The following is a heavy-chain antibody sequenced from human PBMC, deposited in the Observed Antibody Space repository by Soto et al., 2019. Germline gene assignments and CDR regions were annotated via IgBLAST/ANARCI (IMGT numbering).Heavy chain of an antibody. Sequence: SETLSLTCTVAGGSVSSSSCYWGWIRQPPGKGLEWIGSIYYSGSTYYNPSLKSRVTISVDTSKNQFSLKLSSVTAADTAVYYCAKDGGPAYCNSPGCSAEHFDYWGQGTQVTVSS. J-gene: IGHJ4*02. CDR1: GGSVSSSSCY. CDR3: AKDGGPAYCNSPGCSAEHFDY. D-gene: IGHD2-2*01. V-gene: IGHV4-39*02. CDR2: IYYSGST.